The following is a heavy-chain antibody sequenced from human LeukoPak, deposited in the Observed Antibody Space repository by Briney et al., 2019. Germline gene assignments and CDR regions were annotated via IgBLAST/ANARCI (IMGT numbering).Heavy chain of an antibody. Sequence: GGSLRLSCAASGFTFYDYGMSWVRHAPGKGLEWVAVISYDGSNKYYADSVKGRFTISRDNSKNTLYLQMNSLRAEDTAVYYCVSTEQQLPMGYWGQGTLVTVSS. CDR3: VSTEQQLPMGY. V-gene: IGHV3-30*03. CDR1: GFTFYDYG. J-gene: IGHJ4*02. CDR2: ISYDGSNK. D-gene: IGHD6-13*01.